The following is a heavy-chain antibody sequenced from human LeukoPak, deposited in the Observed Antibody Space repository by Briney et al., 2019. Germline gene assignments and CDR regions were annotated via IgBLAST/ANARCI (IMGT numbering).Heavy chain of an antibody. CDR1: GFTFSSYA. CDR3: AKDLDYDSSGSFDY. CDR2: ISGSGGST. Sequence: GGSLTLSCAASGFTFSSYAMSWVRQAPGKGLEWVSAISGSGGSTYYADSVKGRFTISRDNSKNTLYLQMNSLRAEDTAVYYCAKDLDYDSSGSFDYWGQGTLVTVSS. J-gene: IGHJ4*02. V-gene: IGHV3-23*01. D-gene: IGHD3-22*01.